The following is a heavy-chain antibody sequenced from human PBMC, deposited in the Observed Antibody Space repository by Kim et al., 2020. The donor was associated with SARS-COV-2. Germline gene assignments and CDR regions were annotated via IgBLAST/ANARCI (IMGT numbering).Heavy chain of an antibody. D-gene: IGHD6-19*01. V-gene: IGHV3-21*01. Sequence: GGSLRLSCAASGFTFSSYSMIWVRQAPGKGLEWVSSISSSSSYIYYADSVKGRFTISRDNAKNSLYLQMNSLRAEDTAVYYCARAYSSGWAYFDYWGQGTLVTVSS. CDR1: GFTFSSYS. CDR3: ARAYSSGWAYFDY. J-gene: IGHJ4*02. CDR2: ISSSSSYI.